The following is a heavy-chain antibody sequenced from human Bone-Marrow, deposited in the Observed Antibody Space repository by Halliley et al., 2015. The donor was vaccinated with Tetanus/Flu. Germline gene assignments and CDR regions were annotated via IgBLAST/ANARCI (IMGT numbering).Heavy chain of an antibody. CDR3: ARAGLGLTYYYYAMDL. V-gene: IGHV3-48*03. Sequence: SLRLSCAASGFSVSDYEMNWVRQAPGKGLEWVSHITTDSDTLYADSVKGRFTFSRDDAKNSLYLQMSSLRPEDTAVYYCARAGLGLTYYYYAMDLWGQGTTVTVSS. CDR2: ITTDSDT. D-gene: IGHD7-27*01. J-gene: IGHJ6*02. CDR1: GFSVSDYE.